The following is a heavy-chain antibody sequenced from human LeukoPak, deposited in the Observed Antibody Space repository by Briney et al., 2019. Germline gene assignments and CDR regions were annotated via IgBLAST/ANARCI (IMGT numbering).Heavy chain of an antibody. V-gene: IGHV3-23*01. CDR1: GFTFSSYA. J-gene: IGHJ4*02. CDR3: AKERDYGPADY. Sequence: GGSLRLSCAASGFTFSSYAMSWVRQAPGKGLEWVSGLSGSGGSTDYADSVKGRFTVSRDNSKNTLFLQMNSLRAEDTAIYYCAKERDYGPADYWGQGTLVTVSS. CDR2: LSGSGGST. D-gene: IGHD4/OR15-4a*01.